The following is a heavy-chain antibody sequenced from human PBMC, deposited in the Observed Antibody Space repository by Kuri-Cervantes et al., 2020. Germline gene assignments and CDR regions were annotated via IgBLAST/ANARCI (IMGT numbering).Heavy chain of an antibody. J-gene: IGHJ4*02. V-gene: IGHV3-23*01. CDR2: ISGSGGST. CDR3: ATFINSGEDY. CDR1: GFTVSSNY. Sequence: GGSLRLSCAASGFTVSSNYMSWARQAPGKGLEWVSVISGSGGSTYCADSVKGRFTISRDNSKNTLYLQMNSLRAEDTAVYYCATFINSGEDYWGQGTLVTVSS. D-gene: IGHD1-26*01.